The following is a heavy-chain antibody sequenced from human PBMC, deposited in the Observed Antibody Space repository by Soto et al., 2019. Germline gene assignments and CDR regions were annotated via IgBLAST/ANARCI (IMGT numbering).Heavy chain of an antibody. V-gene: IGHV4-4*07. CDR1: GGSISSYY. J-gene: IGHJ6*02. CDR2: IYTSGST. Sequence: SETLSLTCTVSGGSISSYYWSWIRQPAGKGLEWIGRIYTSGSTNYNPSLKSRVTMSVDTSENQFSLKLSSVTAADTAVYYCARANCSSTSCYWGGMDVWGQGTTVTVSS. CDR3: ARANCSSTSCYWGGMDV. D-gene: IGHD2-2*01.